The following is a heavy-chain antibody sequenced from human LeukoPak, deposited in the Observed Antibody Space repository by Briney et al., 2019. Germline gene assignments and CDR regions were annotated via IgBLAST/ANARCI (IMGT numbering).Heavy chain of an antibody. J-gene: IGHJ4*02. V-gene: IGHV3-23*01. Sequence: GGSLRLSCAASGFIFSSYAMSWVRQGPGKGLEWVSAISGSGGSTNYADSVKGRFTISRDNSKNTLYLQMNSLRAEDTAVYYCAKGYSSGWYYFDYWGQGTLVTVSS. D-gene: IGHD6-19*01. CDR2: ISGSGGST. CDR1: GFIFSSYA. CDR3: AKGYSSGWYYFDY.